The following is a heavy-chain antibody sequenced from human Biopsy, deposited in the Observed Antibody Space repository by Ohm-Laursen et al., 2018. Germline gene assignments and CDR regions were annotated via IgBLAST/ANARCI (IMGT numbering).Heavy chain of an antibody. D-gene: IGHD6-13*01. CDR3: ARSPASTWTGYFES. CDR1: DFPLSSGAFY. V-gene: IGHV4-31*03. Sequence: SQTLSLTCRVSDFPLSSGAFYWSWIRQRPGKGLEWIGYIYYSGTTSFNPSLKSRVTMSVDTSANHFSLKLNSVTAADMALYYCARSPASTWTGYFESWGQGSLVTVSS. J-gene: IGHJ4*02. CDR2: IYYSGTT.